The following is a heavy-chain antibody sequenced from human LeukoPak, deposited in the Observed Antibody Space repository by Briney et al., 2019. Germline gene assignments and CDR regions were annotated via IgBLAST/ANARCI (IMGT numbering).Heavy chain of an antibody. D-gene: IGHD2-15*01. J-gene: IGHJ4*02. Sequence: ASVKVSCKASGYTFTSYGISWVRQAPGQGLEWMGWISAYKGNTDYAQRFQGRVTMTTDTSTSTAYMELRSLRSDDTAVYHCARGPPLDIVVVVADYWGQGTLVTVSS. CDR3: ARGPPLDIVVVVADY. V-gene: IGHV1-18*01. CDR1: GYTFTSYG. CDR2: ISAYKGNT.